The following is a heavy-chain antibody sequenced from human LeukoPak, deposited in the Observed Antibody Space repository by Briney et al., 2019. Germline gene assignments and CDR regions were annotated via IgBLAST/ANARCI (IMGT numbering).Heavy chain of an antibody. V-gene: IGHV5-51*01. CDR3: ARRAGHPDFHTFDI. CDR1: GYTFSIYW. Sequence: GESLKISCKGSGYTFSIYWIVWVRQMPGKGLEWMGIINPRDSDTRYSPSFQGQVTISADKSISTTYLQWSSLKASDTAFYYCARRAGHPDFHTFDISGQGTVVTVSS. D-gene: IGHD2/OR15-2a*01. CDR2: INPRDSDT. J-gene: IGHJ3*02.